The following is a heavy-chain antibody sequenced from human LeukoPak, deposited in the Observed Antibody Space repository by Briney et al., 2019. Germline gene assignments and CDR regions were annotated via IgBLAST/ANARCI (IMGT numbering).Heavy chain of an antibody. V-gene: IGHV1-2*02. CDR3: AREVLRFPNWFDP. Sequence: ASVKVSCKASGYTFTGYYMHWVRQAPGQGLEWMGWINPNSGGTNYAQKFQGRVTMTRDTSISTAYMELSRLRSDDRAVYYCAREVLRFPNWFDPWGQGTLVTVSS. CDR1: GYTFTGYY. J-gene: IGHJ5*02. CDR2: INPNSGGT. D-gene: IGHD3-3*01.